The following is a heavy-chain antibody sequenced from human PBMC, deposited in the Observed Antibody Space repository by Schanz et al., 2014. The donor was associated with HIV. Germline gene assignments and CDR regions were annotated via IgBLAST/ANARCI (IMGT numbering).Heavy chain of an antibody. CDR2: INPSGAGT. J-gene: IGHJ4*02. CDR1: GYTFTSYY. D-gene: IGHD6-13*01. V-gene: IGHV1-46*04. CDR3: ARDYSWSTDY. Sequence: QVQLVQSGAEVKKPGASVKVSCKASGYTFTSYYMHWVRQAPGQGLEWMGMINPSGAGTTYARKLQGRVTMTRDTSTSTVYMELSSLTSEDTAVYYCARDYSWSTDYWGQGTQVTVSS.